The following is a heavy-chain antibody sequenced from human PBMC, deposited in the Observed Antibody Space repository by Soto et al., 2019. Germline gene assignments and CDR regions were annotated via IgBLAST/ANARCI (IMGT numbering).Heavy chain of an antibody. CDR3: ARDRGMVRGHFDY. CDR2: IWYDGRNK. V-gene: IGHV3-33*01. D-gene: IGHD3-10*01. CDR1: GFTFSSYG. J-gene: IGHJ4*02. Sequence: QVQLVESGGGVVQPGRSLRLSCAASGFTFSSYGMHWVRQAPGKGLEWVAVIWYDGRNKYYADSVKGRFTISRDNSKNTLYLQMNSLRAEDTAVYYCARDRGMVRGHFDYWGQGTLVTVSS.